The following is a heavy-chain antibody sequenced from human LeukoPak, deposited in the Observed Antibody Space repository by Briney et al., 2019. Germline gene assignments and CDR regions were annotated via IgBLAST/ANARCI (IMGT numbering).Heavy chain of an antibody. Sequence: SETLSLTCTVSGGSISTSSDYWGWIRQPPGKGLEWIGSIYYSGSTYYNPSLKGRLTISVDTSKNQFSLKLRSVTAADSAVYYCARQGYTRTYPPWGQGTLVTVSS. D-gene: IGHD1-26*01. CDR2: IYYSGST. CDR1: GGSISTSSDY. V-gene: IGHV4-39*01. CDR3: ARQGYTRTYPP. J-gene: IGHJ5*02.